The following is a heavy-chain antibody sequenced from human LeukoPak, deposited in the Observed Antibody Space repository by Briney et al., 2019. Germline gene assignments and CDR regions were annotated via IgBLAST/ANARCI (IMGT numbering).Heavy chain of an antibody. D-gene: IGHD5-18*01. CDR3: ARDRRLWLSRGAYYFDY. CDR2: ISSSSSYI. J-gene: IGHJ4*02. V-gene: IGHV3-21*01. Sequence: GGSLRLSCAASGFTFSSYSMNWVRQAPGKGLEWVSSISSSSSYIYYADSVKGRFTISRDNAKNSLYLQMNSLRAEDTAVYYCARDRRLWLSRGAYYFDYWGQGTLVTVSS. CDR1: GFTFSSYS.